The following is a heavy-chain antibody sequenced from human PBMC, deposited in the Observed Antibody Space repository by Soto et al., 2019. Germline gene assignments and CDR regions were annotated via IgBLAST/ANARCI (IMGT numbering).Heavy chain of an antibody. D-gene: IGHD6-13*01. CDR1: GGTFSSYA. CDR2: IIPIFGTA. V-gene: IGHV1-69*01. CDR3: GILTIAAPGTNDYYDYGMDV. Sequence: QVQLVQSGAEVKKPASSVKVSCKASGGTFSSYAISWVRQAPGQGLEWMGGIIPIFGTANYAQTVQRRLTITADESTSKAYMERSSLRSEDTAVYYCGILTIAAPGTNDYYDYGMDVWGQGTTVTVSS. J-gene: IGHJ6*02.